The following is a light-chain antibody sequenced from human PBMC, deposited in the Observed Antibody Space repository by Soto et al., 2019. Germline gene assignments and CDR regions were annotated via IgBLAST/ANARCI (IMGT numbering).Light chain of an antibody. CDR1: SGHSSYA. CDR3: QTWGTGIVV. CDR2: LNSDGSH. V-gene: IGLV4-69*01. J-gene: IGLJ2*01. Sequence: QPVLTQSPSASASLGASVKLTCTLSSGHSSYAIAWHQQQPEKGPRYLMKLNSDGSHSKGDGIPDRFSGSSSGAERYPTISRLQSEDEADYYCQTWGTGIVVFGGGTKLTVL.